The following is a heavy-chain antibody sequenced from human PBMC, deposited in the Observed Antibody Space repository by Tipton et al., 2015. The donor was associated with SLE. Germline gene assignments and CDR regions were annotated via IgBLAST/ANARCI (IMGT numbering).Heavy chain of an antibody. CDR3: ARGIRFGMFIDY. CDR2: INTDGSLA. CDR1: GFTFNSFW. J-gene: IGHJ4*02. Sequence: SLRLSCAASGFTFNSFWMHWVRQVPGKGLMWVSRINTDGSLANYADSVKGRFTISRDNSKNTLYLQMNSLRVEDTALYYCARGIRFGMFIDYWGPAAVVTVSS. D-gene: IGHD3-10*01. V-gene: IGHV3-74*01.